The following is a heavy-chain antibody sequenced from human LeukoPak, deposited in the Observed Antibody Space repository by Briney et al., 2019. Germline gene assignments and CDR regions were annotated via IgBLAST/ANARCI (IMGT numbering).Heavy chain of an antibody. Sequence: GGSLRLSCAASGFTFSSYSMNWVRQAPGKGLEWVSSISSSSSYIYYADSVKGRFTISRDNAKNSLYLQMNSLRAADTAVYYCARMVPLVRGCIPLHLYGMDVWGQGTTVTASS. CDR1: GFTFSSYS. CDR3: ARMVPLVRGCIPLHLYGMDV. D-gene: IGHD3-10*01. V-gene: IGHV3-21*01. J-gene: IGHJ6*02. CDR2: ISSSSSYI.